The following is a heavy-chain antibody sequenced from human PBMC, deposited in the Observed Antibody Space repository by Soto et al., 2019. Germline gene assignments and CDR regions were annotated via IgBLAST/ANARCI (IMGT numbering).Heavy chain of an antibody. J-gene: IGHJ4*02. V-gene: IGHV1-18*04. Sequence: QVQLVQSGAEVKKPGASVKVSCKASGYTFTSYGISWVRQAPGQGLEWMGWISAYNGNTNYAQKLQGRVTMTTDTTTSTAYMELRSLRSDDTAVYYCAREAAQYSSGYEPIVYWGQGTLVTVSS. CDR1: GYTFTSYG. CDR3: AREAAQYSSGYEPIVY. CDR2: ISAYNGNT. D-gene: IGHD6-19*01.